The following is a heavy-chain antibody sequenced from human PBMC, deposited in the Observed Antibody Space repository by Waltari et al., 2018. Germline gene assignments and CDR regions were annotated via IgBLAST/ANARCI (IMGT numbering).Heavy chain of an antibody. D-gene: IGHD6-19*01. J-gene: IGHJ4*02. CDR3: AKDRGWYYLEY. V-gene: IGHV1-3*01. CDR1: GYTFTTYP. CDR2: INAGNGNT. Sequence: QVQLAQSGAEVKKPGASVKVSCKASGYTFTTYPIHWVRQAPGQGLEWMGWINAGNGNTKYSHNFQGRLTITRDTSASTAYMELSSLTSEDTALYYCAKDRGWYYLEYWGQGTLVTVSS.